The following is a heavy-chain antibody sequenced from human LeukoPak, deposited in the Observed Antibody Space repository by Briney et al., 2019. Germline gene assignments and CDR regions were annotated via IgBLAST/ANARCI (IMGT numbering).Heavy chain of an antibody. CDR1: GFIVSSNS. J-gene: IGHJ5*02. Sequence: GSLRLSCAASGFIVSSNSMSWVRQPPGKGLEWIGEINHSGSTNYNPSLKSRVTISVDTSKNQFSLKLSSVTAADTAVYYCARGGRNYDFWSGYSRGWFDPWGQGTLVTVSS. CDR2: INHSGST. CDR3: ARGGRNYDFWSGYSRGWFDP. V-gene: IGHV4-34*01. D-gene: IGHD3-3*01.